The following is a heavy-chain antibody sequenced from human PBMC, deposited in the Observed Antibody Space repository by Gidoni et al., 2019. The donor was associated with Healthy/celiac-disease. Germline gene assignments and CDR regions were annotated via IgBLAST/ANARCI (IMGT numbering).Heavy chain of an antibody. CDR2: IKQDGSEK. CDR3: ARHPVKWELSGWLDY. J-gene: IGHJ4*02. Sequence: EVQLVESGGGLVQPGGSLRLSCAASGFTFSSYWMSWVRQAPGKGLEWVANIKQDGSEKYYVDAVKGRFTISRDNAKNSLYLQMNSLRAEDTAVYYCARHPVKWELSGWLDYWGQGTLVTVSS. CDR1: GFTFSSYW. V-gene: IGHV3-7*01. D-gene: IGHD1-26*01.